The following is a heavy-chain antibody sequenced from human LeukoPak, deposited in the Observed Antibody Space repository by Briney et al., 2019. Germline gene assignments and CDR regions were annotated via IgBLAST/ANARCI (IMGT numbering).Heavy chain of an antibody. V-gene: IGHV3-23*01. Sequence: GGSLRLSCAASGFTFSNYAMSWVRQAPGKGLEWVSGISGSGGGTHYADSVKGRFTISRDNSKNTLYLQMNSLRAEDTAVYYCAKFYSNYGFDYWGQGTLVTVSS. D-gene: IGHD4-11*01. CDR1: GFTFSNYA. CDR3: AKFYSNYGFDY. J-gene: IGHJ4*02. CDR2: ISGSGGGT.